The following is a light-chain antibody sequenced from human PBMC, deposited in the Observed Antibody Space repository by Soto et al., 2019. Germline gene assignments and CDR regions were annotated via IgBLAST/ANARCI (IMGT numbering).Light chain of an antibody. Sequence: QSVLTQPASVSGSPGQSITISCTGTSSDVGSYNLVSWYQQHPGKAPKLMIYEVSKRPSGVSNRFSGSKSGNTASLTISGLQAEDEADYYCCSYAGSSTFAGYVVFGGGTKLTVL. CDR3: CSYAGSSTFAGYVV. J-gene: IGLJ2*01. CDR1: SSDVGSYNL. CDR2: EVS. V-gene: IGLV2-23*02.